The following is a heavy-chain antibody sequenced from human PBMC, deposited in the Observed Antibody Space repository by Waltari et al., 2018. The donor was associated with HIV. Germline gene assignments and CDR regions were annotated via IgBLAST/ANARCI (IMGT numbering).Heavy chain of an antibody. D-gene: IGHD2-15*01. CDR3: VTLYNESPLYSNF. Sequence: QLIQSTTALKRPGASVTISCQVSGSPLSDLSMQWVRQGRGQRFEWMGGFDPKNGKPVYSQRFWGRVSLAEDTSEDTAFLELNRLTSDDTAVYYCVTLYNESPLYSNFWGQGTIVTV. J-gene: IGHJ1*01. V-gene: IGHV1-24*01. CDR1: GSPLSDLS. CDR2: FDPKNGKP.